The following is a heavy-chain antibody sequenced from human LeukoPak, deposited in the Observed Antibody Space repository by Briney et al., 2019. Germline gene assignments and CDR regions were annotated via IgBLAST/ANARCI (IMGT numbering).Heavy chain of an antibody. V-gene: IGHV3-20*04. J-gene: IGHJ4*02. CDR3: ARGGAGIETAYGSGGSNPIDY. Sequence: PGGSLRLSCAASGFTFDDYGMSWVRQAPGKGLKWVSGINWDGGSTGYADSVKGRFTISRDNAKNSLYLQMNSLRAEDTALYYCARGGAGIETAYGSGGSNPIDYWGQGTLVTVSS. CDR2: INWDGGST. CDR1: GFTFDDYG. D-gene: IGHD3-10*01.